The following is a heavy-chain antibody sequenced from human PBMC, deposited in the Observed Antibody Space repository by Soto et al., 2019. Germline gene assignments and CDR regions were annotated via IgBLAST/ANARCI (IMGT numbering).Heavy chain of an antibody. CDR2: IYHSGST. V-gene: IGHV4-4*02. D-gene: IGHD3-22*01. J-gene: IGHJ4*02. CDR3: ARRRVDDSSGYPFDY. CDR1: GGSISSSNW. Sequence: SETLSLTCAVSGGSISSSNWWSWVRQPPGKGLEWIGEIYHSGSTNYNPSLKSRVTISVDKSKNQFSLKLSSVTAADTAVYYCARRRVDDSSGYPFDYWGQGXLVTVSS.